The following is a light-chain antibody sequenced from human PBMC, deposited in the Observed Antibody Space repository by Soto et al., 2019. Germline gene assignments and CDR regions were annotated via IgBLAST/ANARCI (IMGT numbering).Light chain of an antibody. CDR3: QSYDSSLSGPV. CDR1: SSNIGAGYD. Sequence: QSVVTQPPPVSGAPGQRVTISSTGSSSNIGAGYDVHWYQQLPGTAPKLLIYGNNNRPSGVPDRFSGSKSGTSASLAITGLQAEDEADYYCQSYDSSLSGPVFGGGTKLTVL. J-gene: IGLJ2*01. CDR2: GNN. V-gene: IGLV1-40*01.